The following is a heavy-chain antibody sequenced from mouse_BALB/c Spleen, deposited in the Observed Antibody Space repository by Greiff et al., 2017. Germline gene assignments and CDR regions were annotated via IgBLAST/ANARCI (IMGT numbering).Heavy chain of an antibody. CDR3: ARWYEYYAMDY. CDR1: GYSITSDYA. J-gene: IGHJ4*01. V-gene: IGHV3-2*02. CDR2: ISYSGST. D-gene: IGHD1-1*02. Sequence: EVQLQQSGPGLVKPSQSLSLTCTVTGYSITSDYAWTWIRQFPGNKLEWMGYISYSGSTSYNPSLKSRISITRDTSKNPFFLQLSSVTTEDTATYDCARWYEYYAMDYWGQGTSVTVSS.